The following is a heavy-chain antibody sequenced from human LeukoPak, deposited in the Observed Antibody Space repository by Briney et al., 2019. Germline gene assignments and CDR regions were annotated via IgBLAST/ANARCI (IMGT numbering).Heavy chain of an antibody. D-gene: IGHD3-10*01. CDR3: ARQGQHHGGNWFDP. CDR1: GGSISSYY. Sequence: SETLSLTCTVSGGSISSYYWSWIRQPPGKGLEWIGYIYYSGSTNYNPSLKSRVTISVDTSKNQFSLKLSSVTAADTAVYYCARQGQHHGGNWFDPWGQGTLVTVSS. V-gene: IGHV4-59*08. J-gene: IGHJ5*02. CDR2: IYYSGST.